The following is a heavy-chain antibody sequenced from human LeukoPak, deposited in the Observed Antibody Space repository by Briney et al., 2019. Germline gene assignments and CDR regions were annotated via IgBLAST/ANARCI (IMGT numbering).Heavy chain of an antibody. D-gene: IGHD1-26*01. CDR2: ISAYNGNS. CDR1: GYTFTTYG. J-gene: IGHJ4*02. V-gene: IGHV1-18*01. CDR3: ARDLGGTYFYAVFDY. Sequence: ASVKVSCKASGYTFTTYGISWVRQAPEQGLEWMGWISAYNGNSNYAQKLQGRVTMTTDTSTSTAYMELRSLRSDDTAVYYCARDLGGTYFYAVFDYWGQGTLVTVSS.